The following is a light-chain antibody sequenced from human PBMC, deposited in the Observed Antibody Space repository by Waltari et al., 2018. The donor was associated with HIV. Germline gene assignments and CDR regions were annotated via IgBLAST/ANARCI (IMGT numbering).Light chain of an antibody. J-gene: IGKJ5*01. CDR2: GAS. V-gene: IGKV1-9*01. CDR3: QHLNSYPIT. CDR1: RGICNF. Sequence: DIELTQSPSFLSASVGDRVTITCRASRGICNFLAWYKQKPGKAPKLLIYGASTLQTGVPARFSGSGSGTEFTLTLSKLQPEDFAIYYCQHLNSYPITCGQGTRLDIK.